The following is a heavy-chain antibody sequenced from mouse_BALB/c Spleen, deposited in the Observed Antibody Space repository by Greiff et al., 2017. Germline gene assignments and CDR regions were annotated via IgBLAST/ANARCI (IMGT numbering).Heavy chain of an antibody. D-gene: IGHD1-1*01. CDR1: GYSFTGYF. V-gene: IGHV1-20*02. Sequence: VQLKESGPELVKPGASVKISCKASGYSFTGYFMNWVMQSHGKSLEWIGLINPHNGDTFYNQKFKGKATLTVDKSSSTAHMELRSLASEDSAVYYCARGGYGSSLWFAYWGQGTLVTVSA. CDR3: ARGGYGSSLWFAY. CDR2: INPHNGDT. J-gene: IGHJ3*01.